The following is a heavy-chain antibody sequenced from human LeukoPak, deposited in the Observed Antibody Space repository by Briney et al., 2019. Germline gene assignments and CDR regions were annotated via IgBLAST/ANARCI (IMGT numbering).Heavy chain of an antibody. V-gene: IGHV3-53*01. CDR1: GFTVSSNY. J-gene: IGHJ3*02. D-gene: IGHD4-17*01. CDR3: ARAGTRGDYDAFDI. CDR2: IYSGGST. Sequence: GGSLRLSCAASGFTVSSNYMTWVRQAPGKGLEWVSVIYSGGSTYSADSVQGRFTISRDNSKNTLYLQMNSLRAEDTAVYYCARAGTRGDYDAFDIWGQGTMITVSS.